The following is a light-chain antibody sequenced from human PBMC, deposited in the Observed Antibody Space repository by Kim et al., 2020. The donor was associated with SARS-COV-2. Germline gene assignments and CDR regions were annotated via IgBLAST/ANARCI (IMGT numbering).Light chain of an antibody. V-gene: IGKV3D-15*01. CDR1: QSVSRN. Sequence: VSPGEAATPSWRASQSVSRNLTWYQQKPGQAPRLLIYGASTRATGIPARFSGSGSGTEFTLTISSLQSEDFAVYYCQQYNNWPPTFGQGTKVDIK. CDR2: GAS. J-gene: IGKJ1*01. CDR3: QQYNNWPPT.